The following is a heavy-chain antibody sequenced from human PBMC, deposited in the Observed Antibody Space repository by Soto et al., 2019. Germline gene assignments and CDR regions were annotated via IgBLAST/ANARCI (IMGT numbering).Heavy chain of an antibody. CDR1: GYTFTSYG. J-gene: IGHJ5*02. D-gene: IGHD3-3*01. Sequence: ASVKVSCKASGYTFTSYGISWVRQAPGQGLEWMGWISAYNGNTNYAQKLQGRVTMTTDTSTSTAYMELRSLRSDDTAVYYCAIVGTYYDFWSGYPSWFDPWGQGTLVTVSS. CDR2: ISAYNGNT. CDR3: AIVGTYYDFWSGYPSWFDP. V-gene: IGHV1-18*01.